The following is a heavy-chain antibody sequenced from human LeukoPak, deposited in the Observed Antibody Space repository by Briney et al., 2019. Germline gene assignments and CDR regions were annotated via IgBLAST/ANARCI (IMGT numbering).Heavy chain of an antibody. J-gene: IGHJ4*02. CDR2: IKQDGSEK. V-gene: IGHV3-7*01. CDR1: GFTFSSYW. D-gene: IGHD3-16*01. CDR3: AKDRRLGELY. Sequence: PGGSLRLSCAASGFTFSSYWMSWVRQAPGKGLEWVANIKQDGSEKYYVDSVKGRFTISRDNSKNTLYLQMNSLRAEDTAVYYCAKDRRLGELYWGQGTLVTVPS.